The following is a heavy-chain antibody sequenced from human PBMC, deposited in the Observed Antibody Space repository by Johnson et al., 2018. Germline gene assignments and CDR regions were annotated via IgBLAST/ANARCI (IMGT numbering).Heavy chain of an antibody. D-gene: IGHD3-10*01. J-gene: IGHJ4*02. CDR1: GYSFTSSW. CDR3: ARQGPYFYGSGSYYKLLEGFGY. Sequence: EVQLVESGAEVKKPGESLKISCKGSGYSFTSSWIGWVRQMPGKGLECMGIIYPGDSDTRYSPSFQGQVTISADKSISTAYLPWSSLKASDTAIYYCARQGPYFYGSGSYYKLLEGFGYWGQGTLVTVSS. CDR2: IYPGDSDT. V-gene: IGHV5-51*01.